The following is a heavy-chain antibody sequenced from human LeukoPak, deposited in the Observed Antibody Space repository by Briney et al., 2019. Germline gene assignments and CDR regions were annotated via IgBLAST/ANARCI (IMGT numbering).Heavy chain of an antibody. Sequence: GGSLRLSCVASGFTFDDYAMHWVRQAPGKGLEWVSLISGDGGSTYYVDSVKGRFTISRDNSKNSLYLQMNSLRTEDTALYFCAKDILLGSGSPDFDYWGQGTLVTVSS. V-gene: IGHV3-43*02. D-gene: IGHD3-10*01. CDR2: ISGDGGST. J-gene: IGHJ4*02. CDR1: GFTFDDYA. CDR3: AKDILLGSGSPDFDY.